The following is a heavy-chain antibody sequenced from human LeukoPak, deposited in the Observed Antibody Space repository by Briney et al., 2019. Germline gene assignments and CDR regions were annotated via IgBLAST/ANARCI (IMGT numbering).Heavy chain of an antibody. CDR3: ARDRNQDGYNSFYW. J-gene: IGHJ4*02. Sequence: ASVKVSCKASGYTFTSYGISWVRRAPGQGLEWMGWISAYNGNTNYAQKLQGRVTMTTDTSTSTAYMELRSLRSDDTAVYYCARDRNQDGYNSFYWWGQGTLVTVSS. D-gene: IGHD5-12*01. V-gene: IGHV1-18*01. CDR2: ISAYNGNT. CDR1: GYTFTSYG.